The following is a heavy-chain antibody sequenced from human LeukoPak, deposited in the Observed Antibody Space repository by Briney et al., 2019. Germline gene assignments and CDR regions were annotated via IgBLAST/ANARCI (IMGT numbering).Heavy chain of an antibody. CDR1: GFTFSSYA. D-gene: IGHD5-24*01. CDR2: ISGSGGST. V-gene: IGHV3-23*01. J-gene: IGHJ1*01. Sequence: PGGSLRLSCAASGFTFSSYAMSWVRQAPGKGLEWVSAISGSGGSTYYADSVKGRFTISRDNSKNTLYLQMNSLRAEDTAVYYCAKAERDRDGYPEYFQHWGQGTLVTVSS. CDR3: AKAERDRDGYPEYFQH.